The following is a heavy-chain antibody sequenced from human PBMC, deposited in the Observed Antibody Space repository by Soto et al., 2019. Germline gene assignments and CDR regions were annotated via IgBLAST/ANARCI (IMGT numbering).Heavy chain of an antibody. CDR1: GLTFSNYS. CDR3: AFGYGDYLLDY. Sequence: SLRLSCATSGLTFSNYSMSWVLQAPGGGLEWVSSMSGSSSTTYYADSVRGRVTMTEDTSTDTAYMELSSLRSEDTAVYYCAFGYGDYLLDYWGQGTLVTVSS. J-gene: IGHJ4*02. V-gene: IGHV3-23*01. CDR2: MSGSSSTT. D-gene: IGHD4-17*01.